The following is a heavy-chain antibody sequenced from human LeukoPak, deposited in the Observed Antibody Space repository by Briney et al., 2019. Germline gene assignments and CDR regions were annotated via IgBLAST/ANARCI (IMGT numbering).Heavy chain of an antibody. CDR2: ISYDGSNK. D-gene: IGHD6-13*01. CDR1: GFTFSSYG. CDR3: ARATTQFSKSRIAAAGTRWFDP. J-gene: IGHJ5*02. Sequence: GGSLRLSCAASGFTFSSYGMHWVRQAPGKGLEWVAVISYDGSNKYYADSVKGRFTISRDNSKNTLYLQMNSLRAEDTAVYYCARATTQFSKSRIAAAGTRWFDPWGQGTLVTVSS. V-gene: IGHV3-30*03.